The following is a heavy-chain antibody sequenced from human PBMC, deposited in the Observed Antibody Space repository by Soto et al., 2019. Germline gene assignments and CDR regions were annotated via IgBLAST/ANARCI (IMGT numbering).Heavy chain of an antibody. Sequence: QVQLVQSGAEVKKPGASVKVSCKASGYTFTSYGISWVRQAPGQGFEWMGWISAYNGATNYAQKLQGRVTMTTDTATGTVYMELRSLRSDDTAVYYCARDFWGLYGDSVGGGYWGQGTLVTVSS. V-gene: IGHV1-18*01. D-gene: IGHD4-17*01. J-gene: IGHJ4*02. CDR2: ISAYNGAT. CDR1: GYTFTSYG. CDR3: ARDFWGLYGDSVGGGY.